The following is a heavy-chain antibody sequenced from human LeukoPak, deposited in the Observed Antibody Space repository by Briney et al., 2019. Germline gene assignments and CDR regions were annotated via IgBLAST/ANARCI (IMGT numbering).Heavy chain of an antibody. CDR1: GFTFSSYG. Sequence: GRSLRLSCAASGFTFSSYGMHWVRQAPGKGLEWVAVIWYDGSNKYHADSVKGRFTISRDNSKNMLYLQMNSLRAEDTAVYYCARSDLYEPLDYWGQGTLVTVSS. CDR2: IWYDGSNK. CDR3: ARSDLYEPLDY. V-gene: IGHV3-33*01. J-gene: IGHJ4*02. D-gene: IGHD2-8*01.